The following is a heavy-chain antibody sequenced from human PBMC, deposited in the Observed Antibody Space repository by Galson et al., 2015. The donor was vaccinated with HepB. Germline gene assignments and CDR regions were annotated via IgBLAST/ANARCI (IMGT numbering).Heavy chain of an antibody. V-gene: IGHV4-30-4*01. D-gene: IGHD6-6*01. CDR1: GGSISSGHYY. Sequence: TLSLTCTVSGGSISSGHYYWTWIRQPPGKGLEWIGYIYNSGTTYYNPSLRSRVRISVDTSKNQFSLRLNSVTAADTAVYYCARGREPEGVPDLEVIEAPSWFDPWGQGTLVTVSS. CDR3: ARGREPEGVPDLEVIEAPSWFDP. J-gene: IGHJ5*02. CDR2: IYNSGTT.